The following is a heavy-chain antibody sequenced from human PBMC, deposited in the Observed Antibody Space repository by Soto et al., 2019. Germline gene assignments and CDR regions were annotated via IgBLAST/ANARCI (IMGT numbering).Heavy chain of an antibody. CDR3: AKEYYDSSGYPSYFDY. CDR2: ISGSGGST. V-gene: IGHV3-23*01. Sequence: GGSLRLSCAASGFTFSSYAMSWVRQAPGKGLERVSAISGSGGSTYYADSVKGRFTISRDNSKNTLYLQMNSLRAEDTAVYYCAKEYYDSSGYPSYFDYWGQGTLVTVSS. CDR1: GFTFSSYA. D-gene: IGHD3-22*01. J-gene: IGHJ4*02.